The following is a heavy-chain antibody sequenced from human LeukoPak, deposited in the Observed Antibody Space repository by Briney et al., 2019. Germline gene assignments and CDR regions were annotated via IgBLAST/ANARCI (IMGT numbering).Heavy chain of an antibody. V-gene: IGHV3-74*01. CDR3: ARSSGRSNACYC. CDR1: GFTFSSYW. D-gene: IGHD3-10*01. CDR2: INSDGSST. J-gene: IGHJ4*02. Sequence: GGSLRLSCAASGFTFSSYWMHWVRQAPGKGLVWVSRINSDGSSTSYADSVKGRLTISRDNAKNTLYLQMNSLRAEDTAVYYCARSSGRSNACYCWGQGTLVTVSS.